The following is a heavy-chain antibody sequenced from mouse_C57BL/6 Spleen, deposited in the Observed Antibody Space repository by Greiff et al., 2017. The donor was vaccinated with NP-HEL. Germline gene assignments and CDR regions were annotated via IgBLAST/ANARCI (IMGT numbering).Heavy chain of an antibody. V-gene: IGHV1-82*01. Sequence: QVQLQQSGPELVKPGASVKISCKASGYAFSSSWMNWVKQRPGKGLEWIGRIYPGDGDTNYNGKFKGKATLTADKSSSTAYMQLSSLTSEDSAVYFCAKRDYGYDGYAMDYWGQGTSVTVSS. J-gene: IGHJ4*01. CDR1: GYAFSSSW. CDR2: IYPGDGDT. CDR3: AKRDYGYDGYAMDY. D-gene: IGHD2-2*01.